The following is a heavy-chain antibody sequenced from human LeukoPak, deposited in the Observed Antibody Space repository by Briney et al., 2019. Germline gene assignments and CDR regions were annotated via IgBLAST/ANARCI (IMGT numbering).Heavy chain of an antibody. D-gene: IGHD5-24*01. CDR2: ISSSSSYI. CDR3: ASDDMHVEMATMVY. V-gene: IGHV3-21*01. Sequence: GGSLRLSCAASGFTFSSYCMNWVPQAPGKGLEWVSSISSSSSYIYYADSVKGRFTISRDNAKNSLYLQMNSLRAEDTAVYYCASDDMHVEMATMVYWGQGTLVTVPS. CDR1: GFTFSSYC. J-gene: IGHJ4*02.